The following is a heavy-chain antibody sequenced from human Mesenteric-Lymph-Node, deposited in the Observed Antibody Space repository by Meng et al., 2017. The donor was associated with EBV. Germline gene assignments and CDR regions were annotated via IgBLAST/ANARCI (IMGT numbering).Heavy chain of an antibody. CDR1: GGSISRSTYS. Sequence: ACGPVPVKTSETLSLTCTVSGGSISRSTYSWDWIRQPPGKGLEWIGTIFYSGSTYYNPSLKSRVTILVDTSKNQLSLKLSSVTAADTAVYYCARYSASSGYYNDWGQGTLVTVSS. D-gene: IGHD3-22*01. CDR2: IFYSGST. V-gene: IGHV4-39*07. CDR3: ARYSASSGYYND. J-gene: IGHJ4*02.